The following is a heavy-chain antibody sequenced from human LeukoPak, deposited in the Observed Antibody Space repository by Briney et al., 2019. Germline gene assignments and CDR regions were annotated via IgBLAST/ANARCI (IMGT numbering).Heavy chain of an antibody. CDR2: IYDSDT. CDR1: GYTFSSYW. D-gene: IGHD2-8*01. V-gene: IGHV5-51*01. CDR3: ARLAYCSNDVCYSNYYYSMDV. J-gene: IGHJ6*03. Sequence: GESLKISCKGSGYTFSSYWIGWVRQMPGKGLDWMGIIYDSDTRYSPSFQGQVTISADKSISTAYLQWSSLKASDTAMYYCARLAYCSNDVCYSNYYYSMDVWGKGTTVTVSS.